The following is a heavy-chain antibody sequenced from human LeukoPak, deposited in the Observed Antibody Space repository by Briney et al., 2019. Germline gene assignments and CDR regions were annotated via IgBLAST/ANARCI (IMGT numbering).Heavy chain of an antibody. CDR3: ARDDYYDSSGYYPDY. CDR1: GFTFSSYA. CDR2: ISYDGSNK. V-gene: IGHV3-30-3*01. J-gene: IGHJ4*02. D-gene: IGHD3-22*01. Sequence: GGSLRLSCAASGFTFSSYAMHWVRQAPGKGLEWVAVISYDGSNKYYADSVKGRFTISRDNSKNTLYLQMNSLRAEDTAVYYCARDDYYDSSGYYPDYWGQGTLVTVSS.